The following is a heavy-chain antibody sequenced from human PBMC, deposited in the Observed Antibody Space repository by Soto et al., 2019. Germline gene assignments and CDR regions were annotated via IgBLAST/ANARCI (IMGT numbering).Heavy chain of an antibody. D-gene: IGHD6-19*01. Sequence: SVKVSCKTCGGAFRSYSIYWVPQATGKGLEWMGAIIPLFGTADYAQKFQGRVTITADESTSTASMELSSLGSEDTAVYYCSRPKGSYSSCYYYFDYWGQGTLVTVSS. CDR1: GGAFRSYS. V-gene: IGHV1-69*13. CDR2: IIPLFGTA. J-gene: IGHJ4*02. CDR3: SRPKGSYSSCYYYFDY.